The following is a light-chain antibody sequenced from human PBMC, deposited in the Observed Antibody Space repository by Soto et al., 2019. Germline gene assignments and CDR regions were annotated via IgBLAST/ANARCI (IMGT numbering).Light chain of an antibody. CDR2: KDL. CDR1: NSNIGNRP. CDR3: LTWDDSLRGWV. J-gene: IGLJ3*02. V-gene: IGLV1-47*01. Sequence: QSVLTQPPSASGTPGQRVTISCSGGNSNIGNRPVHWFQQLPGTAPKLLIYKDLQRPSGVPDRFSGSKSGTSASLAISGLRSVDEADYYCLTWDDSLRGWVFGGGTKLTVL.